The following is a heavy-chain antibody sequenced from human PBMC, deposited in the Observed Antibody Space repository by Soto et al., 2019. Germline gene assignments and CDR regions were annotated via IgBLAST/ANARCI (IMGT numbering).Heavy chain of an antibody. J-gene: IGHJ6*02. Sequence: GGSLRLSCAAPGFTFSNYNMNWVRQAPGKGLEWVSYLSSRSSNIHNEESVKGRYTISRDNTTNTLYLQMNSLRSEDTAVYYCARDPLWFGELLSWGMDVWGQGT. CDR3: ARDPLWFGELLSWGMDV. CDR2: LSSRSSNI. CDR1: GFTFSNYN. V-gene: IGHV3-21*05. D-gene: IGHD3-10*01.